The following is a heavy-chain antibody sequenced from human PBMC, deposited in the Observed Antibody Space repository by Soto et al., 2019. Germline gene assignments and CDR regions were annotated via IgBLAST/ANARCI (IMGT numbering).Heavy chain of an antibody. CDR1: GYGFTSYW. Sequence: PGESLKISCKGSGYGFTSYWIGWVRQMPGKGLEWMGIIYPGDSDTKYSPSFQGQVTISADKSINTAFLQWGSLKASDTAIYYCALESVAGGLPDVFDFWGPGTLVTVSS. J-gene: IGHJ4*02. CDR2: IYPGDSDT. V-gene: IGHV5-51*01. D-gene: IGHD6-19*01. CDR3: ALESVAGGLPDVFDF.